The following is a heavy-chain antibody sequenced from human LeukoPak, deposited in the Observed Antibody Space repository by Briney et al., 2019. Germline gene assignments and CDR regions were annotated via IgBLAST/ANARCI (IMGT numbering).Heavy chain of an antibody. Sequence: SETLSLTCTVSGGSISSYYWSWIRQPPGKGLEWIGYIYYSGSTNYNPSLKSRVTISVDTSKNQFSLKLSSVTAADTAVYYCARDGHYYDSSGANWFDPWGQGTLVTVSS. V-gene: IGHV4-59*01. CDR2: IYYSGST. J-gene: IGHJ5*02. CDR3: ARDGHYYDSSGANWFDP. D-gene: IGHD3-22*01. CDR1: GGSISSYY.